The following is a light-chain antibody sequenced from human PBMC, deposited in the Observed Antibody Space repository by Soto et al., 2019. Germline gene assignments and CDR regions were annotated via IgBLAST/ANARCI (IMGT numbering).Light chain of an antibody. CDR3: QHRSNWPLT. V-gene: IGKV3-11*01. CDR2: DAS. Sequence: EIVLTQSPATLSLSPGNRATLSCRASQSVSSFLAWYQQKPGQAPRLLIYDASNRAAGIPVRFSGSGSGTDFTLTISSLDPEDFAVYYCQHRSNWPLTFGGGTKVEI. J-gene: IGKJ4*01. CDR1: QSVSSF.